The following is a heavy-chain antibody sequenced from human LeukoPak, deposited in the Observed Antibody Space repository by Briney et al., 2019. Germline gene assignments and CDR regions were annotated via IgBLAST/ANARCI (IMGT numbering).Heavy chain of an antibody. V-gene: IGHV3-64D*06. J-gene: IGHJ3*02. D-gene: IGHD2-15*01. CDR1: GFTFSNYA. CDR2: ISSNGGST. Sequence: PGGSLRLSCAASGFTFSNYAMHWVRQAPGKRLEYVSAISSNGGSTYYADSVKGRFTISRDNAKNTLYLQMRSPRAEDTAVYNCVKEKDGGYAFDMWGQGTMVTVSS. CDR3: VKEKDGGYAFDM.